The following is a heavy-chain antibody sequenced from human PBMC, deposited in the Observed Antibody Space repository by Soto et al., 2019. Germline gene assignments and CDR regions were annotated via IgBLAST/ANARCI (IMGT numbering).Heavy chain of an antibody. V-gene: IGHV1-18*01. J-gene: IGHJ6*02. CDR1: GYTFTSYG. D-gene: IGHD3-3*01. CDR2: ISAYNGNT. Sequence: ASVKVSCKASGYTFTSYGISWVRQAPGQGLEWMGWISAYNGNTNYAQKLQGRVTMTTDASTSTAYMELRSLRSDDTAVYYCARGVTIFGVVREFGMDVWGQGTTVTVSS. CDR3: ARGVTIFGVVREFGMDV.